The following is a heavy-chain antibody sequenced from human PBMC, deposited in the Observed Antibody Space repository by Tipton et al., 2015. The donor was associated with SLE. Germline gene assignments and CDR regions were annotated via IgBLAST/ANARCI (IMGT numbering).Heavy chain of an antibody. CDR2: INHSGTT. V-gene: IGHV4-34*01. Sequence: GLVKPSETLSLTCGVYGGSFNNYYWSWIRQPPGKGLEWIGEINHSGTTNYNPSLKSRVSISVDTSKNQFSLKLSSVTAADTAVYYCARVAPTEVFDYWGQGTLVTVSS. D-gene: IGHD1-1*01. CDR3: ARVAPTEVFDY. CDR1: GGSFNNYY. J-gene: IGHJ4*02.